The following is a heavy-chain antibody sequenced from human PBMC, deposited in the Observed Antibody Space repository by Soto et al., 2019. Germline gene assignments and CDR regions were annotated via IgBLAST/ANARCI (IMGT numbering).Heavy chain of an antibody. V-gene: IGHV1-69*13. J-gene: IGHJ5*02. CDR1: GGTFSSYA. CDR3: ARDRYCSGGSCKPPWFDP. Sequence: GASVKVSCKASGGTFSSYAISWVRQAPGQGLEWMGGIIPIFGTANYAQKFQGRVTITADESTSTAYMELSSLRSEDTAVYYCARDRYCSGGSCKPPWFDPWGQGTLVTVSS. CDR2: IIPIFGTA. D-gene: IGHD2-15*01.